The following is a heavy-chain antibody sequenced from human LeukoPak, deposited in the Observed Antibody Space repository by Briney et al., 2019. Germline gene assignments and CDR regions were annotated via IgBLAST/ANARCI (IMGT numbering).Heavy chain of an antibody. CDR3: AREKFGAPLGFDY. CDR1: GYTLTAYY. J-gene: IGHJ4*02. V-gene: IGHV1-2*02. D-gene: IGHD3-16*01. CDR2: INPNSGGT. Sequence: ASVKVSCKAAGYTLTAYYMHWVRQAPGQGLEWMGWINPNSGGTNYAQKFQGKVTMTRDTSISTAYMELSRLRSDDTAVYYCAREKFGAPLGFDYWGQGTLVTVSS.